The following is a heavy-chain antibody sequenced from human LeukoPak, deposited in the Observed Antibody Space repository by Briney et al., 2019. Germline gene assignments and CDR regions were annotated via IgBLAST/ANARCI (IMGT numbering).Heavy chain of an antibody. Sequence: SAYNGNTNYAQKLQGRVTMTTGTSTSTAYMELRSLRSDDTAVYYCARTYYYDSSGEIDYWGQGTLVTVSS. J-gene: IGHJ4*02. D-gene: IGHD3-22*01. CDR2: SAYNGNT. V-gene: IGHV1-18*01. CDR3: ARTYYYDSSGEIDY.